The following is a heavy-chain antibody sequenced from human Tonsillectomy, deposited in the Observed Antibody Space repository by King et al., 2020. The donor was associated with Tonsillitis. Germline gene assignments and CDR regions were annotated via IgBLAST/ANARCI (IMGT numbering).Heavy chain of an antibody. J-gene: IGHJ3*02. Sequence: VQLVESGGGLVQPGGSLRLSCAASGFTFSSYSMNWVRQAPGKGLEWVSYSSSSSSIIYYADSVKGRFTISRDNAENSLYLQMSSLRAEDTAVYYCARVHYDFWSGTTEDAFDIWGQGTMVTVSS. V-gene: IGHV3-48*01. CDR2: SSSSSSII. D-gene: IGHD3-3*01. CDR1: GFTFSSYS. CDR3: ARVHYDFWSGTTEDAFDI.